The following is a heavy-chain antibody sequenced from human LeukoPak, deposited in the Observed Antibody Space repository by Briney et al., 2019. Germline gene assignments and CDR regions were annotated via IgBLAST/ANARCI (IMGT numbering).Heavy chain of an antibody. CDR1: GFTFSSYG. D-gene: IGHD1-7*01. J-gene: IGHJ3*02. Sequence: GRSLRLSCAASGFTFSSYGMHWVRQAPGKGLEWVAVIWYGGSNKYYADSVKGRFTISRDNSKNTLYLQMNSLRAEDTAVYYCAKHRTNWNYVDAFDIWGQGTMVTVSS. V-gene: IGHV3-30*18. CDR3: AKHRTNWNYVDAFDI. CDR2: IWYGGSNK.